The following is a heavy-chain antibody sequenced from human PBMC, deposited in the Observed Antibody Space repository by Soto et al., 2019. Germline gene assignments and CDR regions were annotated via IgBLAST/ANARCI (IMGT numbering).Heavy chain of an antibody. CDR1: GGSISSSY. V-gene: IGHV4-59*01. Sequence: PSETLSLTCTVSGGSISSSYWSWIRQPPGKGLEWIGYIYYSGSTNYNPSLKSRVTISVDTSKNQFSLKLSSVTAADTAVYYCARGTSSGYSSHYYYYYGMDVWGQGTTVTVSS. CDR3: ARGTSSGYSSHYYYYYGMDV. D-gene: IGHD3-22*01. CDR2: IYYSGST. J-gene: IGHJ6*02.